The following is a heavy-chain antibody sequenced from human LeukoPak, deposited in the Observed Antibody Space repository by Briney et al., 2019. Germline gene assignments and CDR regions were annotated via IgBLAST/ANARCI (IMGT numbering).Heavy chain of an antibody. D-gene: IGHD3-22*01. CDR2: ISTSGGTT. J-gene: IGHJ4*02. Sequence: PGGSLRLSCAASGFTFSSYAMSWVRQAPGKGLEWVSGISTSGGTTSYADSVKGRFTISRDNPRNTLYMQMNSLRAEDTAVYYCAIMHRYYDGSGYWVQWGQGTPVTVSS. CDR3: AIMHRYYDGSGYWVQ. V-gene: IGHV3-23*01. CDR1: GFTFSSYA.